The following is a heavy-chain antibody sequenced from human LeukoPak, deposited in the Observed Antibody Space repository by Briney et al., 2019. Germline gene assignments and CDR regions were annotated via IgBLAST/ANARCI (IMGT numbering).Heavy chain of an antibody. Sequence: PSETLSLTCTVSGGSISSYYWSWIRQPAGKGLEWIGRIYTSGSTNYNPSLKSRVTMSVDTSKNQFSLKLSSVTAADTAVYYCARVMRGPGSYYYFDYWGQGTLVTVSS. CDR2: IYTSGST. D-gene: IGHD3-10*01. CDR3: ARVMRGPGSYYYFDY. J-gene: IGHJ4*02. V-gene: IGHV4-4*07. CDR1: GGSISSYY.